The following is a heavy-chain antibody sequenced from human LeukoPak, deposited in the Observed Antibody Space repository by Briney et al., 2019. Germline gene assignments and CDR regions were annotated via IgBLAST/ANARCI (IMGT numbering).Heavy chain of an antibody. CDR1: GGTCSIYA. J-gene: IGHJ6*03. CDR3: ARSRTTVTTEYYYYMDV. Sequence: SVKVSCKASGGTCSIYAISWVRQAPGQGLEWMGGIIPIFGTANYAQKFQGRVTITADESTSTAYMELSSLRSEDTAVYYCARSRTTVTTEYYYYMDVWGEGNTVTVCS. CDR2: IIPIFGTA. V-gene: IGHV1-69*01. D-gene: IGHD4-11*01.